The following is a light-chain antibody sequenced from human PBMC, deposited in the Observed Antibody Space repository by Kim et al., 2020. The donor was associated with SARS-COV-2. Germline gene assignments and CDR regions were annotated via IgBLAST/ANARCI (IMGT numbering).Light chain of an antibody. J-gene: IGKJ2*01. CDR3: QQYGSSQT. V-gene: IGKV3-20*01. CDR2: GAS. CDR1: QSVSSSY. Sequence: SLAPGETATLSCRASQSVSSSYLAWYQQNPGQAPRLLIYGASSRATGSPDRFSGSGSGTDFTLTISRLEPEDFAVYYCQQYGSSQTFGQGTKLEI.